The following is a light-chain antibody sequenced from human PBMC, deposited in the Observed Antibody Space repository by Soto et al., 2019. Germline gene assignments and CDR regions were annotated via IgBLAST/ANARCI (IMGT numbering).Light chain of an antibody. CDR2: DVT. CDR1: SSDVGGYNF. Sequence: QSVLTQPASVSGSPGQSITIPSTGTSSDVGGYNFVSRYQQHPDKPPKLMIYDVTNRPSGVSNRFSGSKSGNTASLTISGLQAEDEADYYCSSYTSISTYVFGTGTKLTLL. CDR3: SSYTSISTYV. V-gene: IGLV2-14*01. J-gene: IGLJ1*01.